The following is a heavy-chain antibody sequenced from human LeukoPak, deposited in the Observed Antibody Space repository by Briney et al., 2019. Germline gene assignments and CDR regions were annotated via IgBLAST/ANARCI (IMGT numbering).Heavy chain of an antibody. Sequence: SETLSLTCTVSGSSISSYYWSWIRQPPGKGLEWIGYIYYSGSTNYNPSLKSRVTISVDTSKNQFSLKLSSVTAADTAVYYCARGVAAFDYWGQGTLVTVSS. CDR3: ARGVAAFDY. CDR2: IYYSGST. CDR1: GSSISSYY. D-gene: IGHD2-8*01. J-gene: IGHJ4*02. V-gene: IGHV4-59*01.